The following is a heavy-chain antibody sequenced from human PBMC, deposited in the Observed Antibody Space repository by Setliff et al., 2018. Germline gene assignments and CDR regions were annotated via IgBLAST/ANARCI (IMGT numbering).Heavy chain of an antibody. V-gene: IGHV4-30-4*08. J-gene: IGHJ4*02. D-gene: IGHD5-12*01. CDR3: ARERRFSGWEGDY. CDR1: GGSISSGDYY. CDR2: IYYSGST. Sequence: SETLSLTCTVSGGSISSGDYYWSWIRQPPGKGLEWIGYIYYSGSTYYNPSLKSRVTISVDTSKNQFSLKLSSVTAADTAVYYCARERRFSGWEGDYWGQGTLVTVSS.